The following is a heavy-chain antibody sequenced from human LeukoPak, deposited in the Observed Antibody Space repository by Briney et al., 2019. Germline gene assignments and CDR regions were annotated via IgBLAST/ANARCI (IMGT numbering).Heavy chain of an antibody. Sequence: SETLSLTCAVHGGSFSAYYWSWIRQPPGKGLEWIGEINHSGSTNYIPSLKSRVTMSVDTSKSQFSLRLTSVTAADTAVYYCARVRFAGDYGYYGMDVWGQGTTVTVSS. CDR3: ARVRFAGDYGYYGMDV. J-gene: IGHJ6*02. D-gene: IGHD3-16*01. V-gene: IGHV4-34*01. CDR2: INHSGST. CDR1: GGSFSAYY.